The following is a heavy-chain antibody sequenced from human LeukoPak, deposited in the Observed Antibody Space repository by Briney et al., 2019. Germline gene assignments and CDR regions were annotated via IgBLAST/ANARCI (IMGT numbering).Heavy chain of an antibody. V-gene: IGHV4-34*01. CDR3: PRGSRRCSSTSCYRNNWFDP. CDR1: GGSFSGYY. CDR2: INHSGST. D-gene: IGHD2-2*01. Sequence: PSETLSLTCAVYGGSFSGYYWSWIRQPPGKGLEWIGEINHSGSTNYNPSLKSRVTISVDTSKNQFSLKLSSVTAADTAVYYYPRGSRRCSSTSCYRNNWFDPWGQGTLVTVSS. J-gene: IGHJ5*02.